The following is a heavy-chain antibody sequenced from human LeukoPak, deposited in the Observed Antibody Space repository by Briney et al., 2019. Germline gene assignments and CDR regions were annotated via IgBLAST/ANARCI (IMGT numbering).Heavy chain of an antibody. CDR3: ARDPPYYDSSGYYYDY. CDR1: GFTFSTYS. J-gene: IGHJ4*02. D-gene: IGHD3-22*01. CDR2: ISGSSIYI. Sequence: GGSLRLSCAASGFTFSTYSMNWVRQAPGKGLEWVSSISGSSIYIYYADSVKGRFTISRDNAKNSLCLQMNSLRAEDTAVYCCARDPPYYDSSGYYYDYWGQGTLVTVSS. V-gene: IGHV3-21*01.